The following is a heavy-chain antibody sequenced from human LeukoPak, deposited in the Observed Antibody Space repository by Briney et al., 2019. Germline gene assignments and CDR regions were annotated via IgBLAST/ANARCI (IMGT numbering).Heavy chain of an antibody. CDR2: ISSSGSTI. CDR3: ARDRKIAAAGTWEYFQH. J-gene: IGHJ1*01. V-gene: IGHV3-11*04. D-gene: IGHD6-13*01. CDR1: GFSSSDYY. Sequence: GGSLRLSCAASGFSSSDYYMSWIRQAPGKGLEWVSYISSSGSTIYYADSVKGRFTISRDNAKNSLYLQMNSLRAEDTAVYYCARDRKIAAAGTWEYFQHWGQGTLVTVSS.